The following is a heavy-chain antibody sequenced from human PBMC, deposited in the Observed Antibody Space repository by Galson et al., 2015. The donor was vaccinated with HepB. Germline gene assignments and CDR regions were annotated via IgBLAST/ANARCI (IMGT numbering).Heavy chain of an antibody. J-gene: IGHJ5*02. CDR1: GYTFTSYA. Sequence: QSGAEVKKPGESLKISCKASGYTFTSYAMHWVRQAPGQRLEWMGWINAGNGNTKYSQKFQGRVTITRDTSASTAYMELSSLRSEDTAVYYCARVYRYGVHPGFDPWGQGTLVTVSS. CDR3: ARVYRYGVHPGFDP. CDR2: INAGNGNT. D-gene: IGHD2-2*02. V-gene: IGHV1-3*01.